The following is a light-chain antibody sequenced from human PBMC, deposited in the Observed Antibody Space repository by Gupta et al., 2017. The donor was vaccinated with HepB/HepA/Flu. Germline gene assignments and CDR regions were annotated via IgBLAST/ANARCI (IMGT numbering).Light chain of an antibody. V-gene: IGKV3-20*01. Sequence: EIVLTQSPGTLSLSLGERATLSCRANQSVTGSYLAWYQQKPDQPPRLLIYGACSSSTSTPERFSGSGSVTDFTLTIGRLEPEDFAVYYCQQEGSAPYTFGQGTKMEIK. CDR3: QQEGSAPYT. CDR2: GAC. J-gene: IGKJ2*01. CDR1: QSVTGSY.